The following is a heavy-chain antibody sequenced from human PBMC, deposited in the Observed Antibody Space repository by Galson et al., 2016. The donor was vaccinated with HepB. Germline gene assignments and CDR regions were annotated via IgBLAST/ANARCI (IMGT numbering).Heavy chain of an antibody. D-gene: IGHD1-26*01. CDR2: INPSSGGT. V-gene: IGHV1-2*02. CDR3: AREGRFSGSYSA. J-gene: IGHJ5*02. CDR1: RYTFTDYY. Sequence: SVKVSCKASRYTFTDYYIHWVRQAPGQGLEWMGWINPSSGGTSYAQKFQGRVTMTRDTSISTASMELSRLTSDDAALYYCAREGRFSGSYSAWGQGTLVTVSS.